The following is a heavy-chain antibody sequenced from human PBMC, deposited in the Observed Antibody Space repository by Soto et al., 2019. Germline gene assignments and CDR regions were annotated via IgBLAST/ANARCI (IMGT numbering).Heavy chain of an antibody. CDR1: GFTFSTYS. D-gene: IGHD6-19*01. V-gene: IGHV3-21*01. CDR2: ITSSSYYI. J-gene: IGHJ4*02. CDR3: ARHSLDGSGWCIDY. Sequence: EVQLVESGGGLAKPGGSLRLSCAASGFTFSTYSMNWVRKAPGKGLEWVSSITSSSYYIYYSDSERGRFSSSSDYAKSSLSLQVNSLRAEDTAVYYCARHSLDGSGWCIDYWGQGTLVTVSS.